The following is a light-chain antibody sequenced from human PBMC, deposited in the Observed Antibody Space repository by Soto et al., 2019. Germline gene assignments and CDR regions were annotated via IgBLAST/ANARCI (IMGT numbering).Light chain of an antibody. Sequence: EIVLTQSPGTLSLSPGERATLSCRASQSVSSSYLAWYQQKPGQAPRLLIYGASSRATGIPDRFSGSGSGTDFTLTITGLQSEDFAVYYCQQYKSWPYTFGQGTRLENK. V-gene: IGKV3-20*01. CDR2: GAS. CDR3: QQYKSWPYT. J-gene: IGKJ5*01. CDR1: QSVSSSY.